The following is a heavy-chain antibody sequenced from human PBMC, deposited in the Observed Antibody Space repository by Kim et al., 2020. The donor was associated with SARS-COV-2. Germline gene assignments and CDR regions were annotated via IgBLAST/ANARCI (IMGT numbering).Heavy chain of an antibody. Sequence: SETLSLTCTVSGGSISSSSYYWGWIRQPPGKGLEWIGSIYYSGSTYYNPSLKSRVTISVDTSKNQFSLKLSSVTAADTAVYYCARHGPEGCSGGSCYNVDTAIGYCGQVTLVTVSS. CDR2: IYYSGST. D-gene: IGHD2-15*01. J-gene: IGHJ4*02. V-gene: IGHV4-39*01. CDR1: GGSISSSSYY. CDR3: ARHGPEGCSGGSCYNVDTAIGY.